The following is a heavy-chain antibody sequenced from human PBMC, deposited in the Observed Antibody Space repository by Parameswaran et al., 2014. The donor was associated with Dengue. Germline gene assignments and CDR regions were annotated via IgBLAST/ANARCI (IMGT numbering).Heavy chain of an antibody. Sequence: SNARWIRQPPGKGLEWVSAISGSGGSTYYADSVKGRFTISRDNSKNTLYLQMNSLRAEDTAVYYCAKAGIQLWLQNDYWGQGTLVTVSS. CDR2: ISGSGGST. D-gene: IGHD5-18*01. V-gene: IGHV3-23*01. CDR1: SNA. J-gene: IGHJ4*02. CDR3: AKAGIQLWLQNDY.